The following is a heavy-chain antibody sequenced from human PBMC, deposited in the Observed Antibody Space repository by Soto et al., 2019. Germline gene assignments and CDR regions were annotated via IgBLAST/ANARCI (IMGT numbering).Heavy chain of an antibody. CDR3: VKVSFHSGSYVNWYVDL. Sequence: QVPLVESGGGVVQPGRALRLSCVGSGFTFSSYGMHWVRQAPDKGLEWLAVISFDGNYKYHADSVKGRFTISSDNSKNALVLEMSSLRPDDTAVDYCVKVSFHSGSYVNWYVDLWGRGTIVTVSS. CDR2: ISFDGNYK. J-gene: IGHJ2*01. CDR1: GFTFSSYG. V-gene: IGHV3-30*18. D-gene: IGHD1-26*01.